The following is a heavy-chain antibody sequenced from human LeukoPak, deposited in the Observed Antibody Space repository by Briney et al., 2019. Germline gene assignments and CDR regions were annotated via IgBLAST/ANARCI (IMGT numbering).Heavy chain of an antibody. Sequence: SVKVSRKASGGTFSSYAISWVRQAPGQGLEWMGGIIPIFGTANYAQKFQGRVTITADESTSTAYMELSSLRSEDTAVYYCAHLPNGHDDYGDYRLAYYFDYWGQGTLVTVSS. V-gene: IGHV1-69*13. J-gene: IGHJ4*02. CDR2: IIPIFGTA. D-gene: IGHD4-17*01. CDR3: AHLPNGHDDYGDYRLAYYFDY. CDR1: GGTFSSYA.